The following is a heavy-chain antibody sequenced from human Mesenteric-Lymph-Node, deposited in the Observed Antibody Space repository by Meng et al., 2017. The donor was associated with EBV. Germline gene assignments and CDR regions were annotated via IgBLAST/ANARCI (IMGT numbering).Heavy chain of an antibody. CDR3: AGSGSGSYYAIYYFDF. V-gene: IGHV4-61*01. CDR2: IYYSGST. Sequence: QGTLQESGPGLVKASETLSLTCTVSGGSVSSGSQYWSWIRQPPGKGLEWIGYIYYSGSTKYNPSLKSRVTMSVDTSKNQFSLRLNSVTAADTAVYYCAGSGSGSYYAIYYFDFWGQGTLVTVSS. J-gene: IGHJ4*02. CDR1: GGSVSSGSQY. D-gene: IGHD3-10*01.